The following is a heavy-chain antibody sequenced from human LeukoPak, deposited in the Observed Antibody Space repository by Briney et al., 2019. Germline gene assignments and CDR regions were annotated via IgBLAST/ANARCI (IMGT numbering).Heavy chain of an antibody. J-gene: IGHJ6*02. D-gene: IGHD1-26*01. V-gene: IGHV3-23*01. Sequence: PGGSLRLSCAASGFTFSSYAMSWVRQAPGKGLEWVSAISGSGGSTYYADSVKDRFTISRDNAKNTLYLQMNSLRAEDTAVYYCAGATDYYYYGMDVWGQGTTVTVSS. CDR1: GFTFSSYA. CDR3: AGATDYYYYGMDV. CDR2: ISGSGGST.